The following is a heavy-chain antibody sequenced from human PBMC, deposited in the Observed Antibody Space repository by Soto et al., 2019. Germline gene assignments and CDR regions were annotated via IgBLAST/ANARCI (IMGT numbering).Heavy chain of an antibody. CDR3: ARDRQYCSGGSCYPGLDP. CDR1: GGSISSGGYY. J-gene: IGHJ5*02. V-gene: IGHV4-31*03. Sequence: QVQLQESGPGLVKPSQTPSLTCTVSGGSISSGGYYWSWIRQHPGKGLEWIGYIYYSGSTYYNPSLKSRVTISVDTSKNQFSLKLSSVTAADTAVYYCARDRQYCSGGSCYPGLDPWGQGTLVTVSS. CDR2: IYYSGST. D-gene: IGHD2-15*01.